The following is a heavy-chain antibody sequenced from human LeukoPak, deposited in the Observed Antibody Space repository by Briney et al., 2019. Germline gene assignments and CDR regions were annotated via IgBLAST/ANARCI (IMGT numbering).Heavy chain of an antibody. J-gene: IGHJ4*02. CDR1: GFTFDDYA. Sequence: GGSLRLSCVASGFTFDDYAMHWVRQAPGKGLEWVSGISWKSDSVDYADSVKGRFTISRDNAKNSLYLQMNSLRAEDTAIYYCTRVGYIDEGIDYWGQGTLVTVSS. V-gene: IGHV3-9*01. CDR3: TRVGYIDEGIDY. D-gene: IGHD5-24*01. CDR2: ISWKSDSV.